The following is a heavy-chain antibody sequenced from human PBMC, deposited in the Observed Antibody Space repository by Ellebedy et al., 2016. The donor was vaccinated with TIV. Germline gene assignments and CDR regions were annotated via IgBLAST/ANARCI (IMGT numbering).Heavy chain of an antibody. CDR1: GYTFTSYY. V-gene: IGHV1-46*01. CDR3: ARGYAPAAAFDY. CDR2: INPSGNSN. J-gene: IGHJ4*02. D-gene: IGHD2-2*01. Sequence: AASVKVSCKASGYTFTSYYMYWVRQAPGQGLEWMGIINPSGNSNSYAQKFQGRVTMTRDTSTSTVYMELSSLRSEDTAVYYCARGYAPAAAFDYWGQGTLVTVSS.